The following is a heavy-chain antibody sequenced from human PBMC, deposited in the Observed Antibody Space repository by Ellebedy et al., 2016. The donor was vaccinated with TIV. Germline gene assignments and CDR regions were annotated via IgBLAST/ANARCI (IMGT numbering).Heavy chain of an antibody. CDR2: ISSNGGST. Sequence: GESLKISXAASGFTFSSYAMHWVRQAPGKGLEYVSAISSNGGSTYYADSVKGRFTISRDNSKNTLYLQMSSLRAEDTAVYYCVKPSSPSSGWSFFDYWGQGTLVTVSS. J-gene: IGHJ4*02. D-gene: IGHD6-19*01. CDR3: VKPSSPSSGWSFFDY. CDR1: GFTFSSYA. V-gene: IGHV3-64D*06.